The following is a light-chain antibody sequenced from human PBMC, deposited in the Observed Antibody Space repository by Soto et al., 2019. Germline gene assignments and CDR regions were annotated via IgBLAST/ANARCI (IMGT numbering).Light chain of an antibody. J-gene: IGLJ2*01. V-gene: IGLV2-14*01. Sequence: QPVLTQPASVSGSPGQSITISCTGTSSDVGGYNYVSWYQQHPGKAPKLMIYDVSNRPSGVSNRFSGSKSGNTASLTISGLQAEDEADYYCSSYTSSSTVFGGGTKLTV. CDR1: SSDVGGYNY. CDR3: SSYTSSSTV. CDR2: DVS.